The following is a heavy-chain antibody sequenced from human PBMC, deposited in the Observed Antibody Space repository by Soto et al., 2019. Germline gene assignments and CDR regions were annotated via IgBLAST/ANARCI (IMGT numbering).Heavy chain of an antibody. CDR2: IILALGTP. CDR3: GRYCTNTKCRGGYYLDL. V-gene: IGHV1-69*01. CDR1: GDSFTNYA. D-gene: IGHD2-8*01. Sequence: QVLLVQSGAEMKQPGSSVSVSCKASGDSFTNYAFTWVRQAPGQGTEWLGGIILALGTPHYSQRFQGRLTNTADESSSTVYMELGSLRLDDTAVYYCGRYCTNTKCRGGYYLDLWGQGTLLTVSS. J-gene: IGHJ5*02.